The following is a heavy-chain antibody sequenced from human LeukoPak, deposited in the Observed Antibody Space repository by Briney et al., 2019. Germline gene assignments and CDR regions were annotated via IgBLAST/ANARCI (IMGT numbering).Heavy chain of an antibody. CDR1: GGTFSSYA. J-gene: IGHJ5*02. D-gene: IGHD1-20*01. Sequence: GASVKVSCKASGGTFSSYAISWVRQAPGQGLEWMGGTIPIFGTANYAQKFQGRVTITTDESTSTAYMELSSLRSEDTAVYYCARAPMYNWNLNWFDPWGQGTLVTVSS. V-gene: IGHV1-69*05. CDR2: TIPIFGTA. CDR3: ARAPMYNWNLNWFDP.